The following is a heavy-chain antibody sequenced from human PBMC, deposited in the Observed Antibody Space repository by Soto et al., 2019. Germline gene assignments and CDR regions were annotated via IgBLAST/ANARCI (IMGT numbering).Heavy chain of an antibody. Sequence: SETLSLTCTVSGGSISSSSYYWGWIRQPPGKGLEWIGSIYYSGSTYYNPSLKSRVTISVDTSKNQFSLKLSSVTAADTAVYYCARLSYGSGSYDTSSPLRVRYYFDYWGQGTLVTVSS. D-gene: IGHD3-10*01. J-gene: IGHJ4*02. V-gene: IGHV4-39*01. CDR2: IYYSGST. CDR1: GGSISSSSYY. CDR3: ARLSYGSGSYDTSSPLRVRYYFDY.